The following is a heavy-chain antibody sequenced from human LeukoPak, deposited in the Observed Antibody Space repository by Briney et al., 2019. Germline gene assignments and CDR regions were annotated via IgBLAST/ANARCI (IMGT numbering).Heavy chain of an antibody. J-gene: IGHJ4*02. Sequence: GGSLRLSCAASGFTFSSYAMHWVRQAPGKGLEWVAVISYDGSNKYYADSVKGRFTISRDNSKNTLYLQMNSLRAEDTAVYYCARDRTPLRRFGESFDFWGQGTLVTVSS. CDR2: ISYDGSNK. CDR3: ARDRTPLRRFGESFDF. D-gene: IGHD3-10*01. V-gene: IGHV3-30*04. CDR1: GFTFSSYA.